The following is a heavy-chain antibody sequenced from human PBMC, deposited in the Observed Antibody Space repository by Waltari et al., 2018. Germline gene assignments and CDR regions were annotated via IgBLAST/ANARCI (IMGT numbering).Heavy chain of an antibody. CDR3: ARDDSYGQFMRFDF. CDR2: IYSGGNT. D-gene: IGHD5-18*01. Sequence: EVQLVESGGGLIQPGGSLRLSCEASVLPVRRNYMSWVRQAPGKGLEWLSAIYSGGNTFYADSVKGRFNISIDNSKNTLYLQMNSLRVDDTAVYYCARDDSYGQFMRFDFWGQGTVVTVSS. J-gene: IGHJ4*02. CDR1: VLPVRRNY. V-gene: IGHV3-53*01.